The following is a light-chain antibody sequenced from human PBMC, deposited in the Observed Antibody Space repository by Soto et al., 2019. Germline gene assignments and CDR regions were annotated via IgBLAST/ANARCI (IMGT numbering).Light chain of an antibody. CDR2: GAS. Sequence: VLTQSPGTLSLSPGERATISCRASQSISSSYLAWYQHKPGQAPRLLIYGASSRASGIPHRFSGSGSGTDFTLTISTLEPEDCGVFYCQQNGGSPPYTSGQGTRLEIK. CDR3: QQNGGSPPYT. J-gene: IGKJ2*01. CDR1: QSISSSY. V-gene: IGKV3-20*01.